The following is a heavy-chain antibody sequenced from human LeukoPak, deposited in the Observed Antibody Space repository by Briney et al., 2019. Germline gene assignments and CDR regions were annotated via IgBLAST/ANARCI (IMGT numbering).Heavy chain of an antibody. V-gene: IGHV4-39*01. CDR3: ARVSSGATTVDY. CDR2: IYFSGST. D-gene: IGHD1-26*01. J-gene: IGHJ4*02. CDR1: GDSISSSSYY. Sequence: PSETLSLTCSVSGDSISSSSYYWGWIRQPPGKGLDWIGSIYFSGSTYYNPSLKSRVTISVDTSRNQFSLRLSSVTAADTAVYYCARVSSGATTVDYWGQGTLVTVSS.